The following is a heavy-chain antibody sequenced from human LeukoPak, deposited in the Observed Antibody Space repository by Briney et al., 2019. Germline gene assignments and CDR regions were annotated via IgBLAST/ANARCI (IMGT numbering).Heavy chain of an antibody. Sequence: SETLSLTCTVSGYSISSGYYWGWIRQPPGKGLEWIGSIFHSGSTYYNPSLKSRVTVSVDTSKNQFSLKLSSVTAADTAVYYCARSLYYDSSGPYGMDVWGQGTTVTVSS. D-gene: IGHD3-22*01. CDR3: ARSLYYDSSGPYGMDV. CDR2: IFHSGST. V-gene: IGHV4-38-2*02. J-gene: IGHJ6*02. CDR1: GYSISSGYY.